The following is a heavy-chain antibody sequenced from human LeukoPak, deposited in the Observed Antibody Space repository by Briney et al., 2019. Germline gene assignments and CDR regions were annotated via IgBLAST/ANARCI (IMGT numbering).Heavy chain of an antibody. CDR3: ARGGVGYYYDSSGYRAGYFQH. D-gene: IGHD3-22*01. J-gene: IGHJ1*01. CDR2: INHTGST. CDR1: GGSFSGYY. V-gene: IGHV4-34*01. Sequence: SETLCLSCAFSGGSFSGYYWSWIRQPPGKGLEWIGEINHTGSTNYNPSLKSRVTISVDPYKNLFSLKLSSVTAADTAVYYCARGGVGYYYDSSGYRAGYFQHWGQGTLVTVSS.